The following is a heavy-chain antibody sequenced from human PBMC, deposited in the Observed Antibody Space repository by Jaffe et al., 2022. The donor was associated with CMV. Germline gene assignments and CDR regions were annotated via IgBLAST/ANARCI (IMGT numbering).Heavy chain of an antibody. V-gene: IGHV3-30*18. J-gene: IGHJ4*02. CDR1: GFTFSSYG. Sequence: QVQLVESGGGVVQPGRSLRLSCAASGFTFSSYGMHWVRQAPGKGLEWVAVISYDGSNKYYADSVKGRFTISRDNSKNTLYLQMNSLRAEDTAVYYCAKDLLGATHPRTPQAGNYWGQGTLVTVSS. CDR2: ISYDGSNK. D-gene: IGHD1-26*01. CDR3: AKDLLGATHPRTPQAGNY.